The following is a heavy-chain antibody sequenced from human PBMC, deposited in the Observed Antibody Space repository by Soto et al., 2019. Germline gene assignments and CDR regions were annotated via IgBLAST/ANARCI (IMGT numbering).Heavy chain of an antibody. D-gene: IGHD1-26*01. Sequence: GGSMKLSSAASGVTFSGSAMDWARQASGKGLEWVGRIRSKANSYATAYAASVKGRFTISRDDSKNTAYLQMNSLKTEDTAVYYCTRPSYSGSYSYYYYGMDVWGQGTTVTVSS. CDR2: IRSKANSYAT. V-gene: IGHV3-73*01. CDR1: GVTFSGSA. CDR3: TRPSYSGSYSYYYYGMDV. J-gene: IGHJ6*02.